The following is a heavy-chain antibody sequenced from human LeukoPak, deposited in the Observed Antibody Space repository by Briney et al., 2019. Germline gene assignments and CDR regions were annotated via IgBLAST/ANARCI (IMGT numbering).Heavy chain of an antibody. V-gene: IGHV4-59*01. Sequence: SETLSLTCTVSGVSISSYYWTWIRQPPGKGLEWIGYIYYSGSTNYKPSLKSRVTISLDTSKNQFSLKLSSVTAADTAVYYCARGGTRIAAAGLDYWGQGTLVTVSS. CDR1: GVSISSYY. J-gene: IGHJ4*02. D-gene: IGHD6-13*01. CDR3: ARGGTRIAAAGLDY. CDR2: IYYSGST.